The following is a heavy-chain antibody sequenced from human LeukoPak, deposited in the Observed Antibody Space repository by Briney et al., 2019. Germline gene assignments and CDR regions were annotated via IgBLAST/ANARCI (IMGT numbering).Heavy chain of an antibody. CDR3: ARVHGRVVAARGYYYYMDV. CDR1: GGSIISYY. J-gene: IGHJ6*03. CDR2: IYTSGST. Sequence: SETLSLTRTVTGGSIISYYRSSIRQPAGKGRQWIGRIYTSGSTNYNPSLKCRVTMSVDTSKNQFSLKLSSVTVADTAVYYCARVHGRVVAARGYYYYMDVWDKGTTVTVSS. D-gene: IGHD2-15*01. V-gene: IGHV4-4*07.